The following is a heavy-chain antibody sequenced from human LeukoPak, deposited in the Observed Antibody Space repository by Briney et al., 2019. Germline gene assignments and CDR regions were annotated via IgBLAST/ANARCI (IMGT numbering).Heavy chain of an antibody. D-gene: IGHD2-15*01. CDR3: ARGPYCSGGTCYSQYFDY. Sequence: ASVKVSCKASGYTFTTYGINWVRQAPGQGLEWMGGISAYNGNTNYAQKLQGRVTMTTDTSTSTAYMELRSLRSDDTAVYYCARGPYCSGGTCYSQYFDYWGQGTLVTVSS. V-gene: IGHV1-18*01. CDR1: GYTFTTYG. CDR2: ISAYNGNT. J-gene: IGHJ4*02.